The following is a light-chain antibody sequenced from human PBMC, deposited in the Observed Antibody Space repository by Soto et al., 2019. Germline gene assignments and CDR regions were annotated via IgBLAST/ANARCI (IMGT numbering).Light chain of an antibody. CDR2: WAS. J-gene: IGKJ2*01. CDR1: QSVLYSSNNKNY. Sequence: DIVMTQSPDSLAVSLGERATINCKSSQSVLYSSNNKNYLAWYQHKPGQPPKLLLYWASTRQSGVPDRFSGSESGTDFTLTISNLQAEDVAVYYCQQYNSSPYTFGQGTKLEIK. CDR3: QQYNSSPYT. V-gene: IGKV4-1*01.